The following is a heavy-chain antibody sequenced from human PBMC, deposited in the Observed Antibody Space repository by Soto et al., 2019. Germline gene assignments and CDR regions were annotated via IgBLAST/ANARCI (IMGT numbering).Heavy chain of an antibody. Sequence: SETLSLTCAVYGGSFSDYYWSWIRQPPGKGLEWIGEINHSGSTNYNPSLKSRVTISVDQSKNQLSLKLGSVTAADTAVYYCASMGTDCSGGSCYQNAEYFHHWGQGTLVTVSS. CDR1: GGSFSDYY. CDR2: INHSGST. J-gene: IGHJ1*01. CDR3: ASMGTDCSGGSCYQNAEYFHH. D-gene: IGHD2-15*01. V-gene: IGHV4-34*01.